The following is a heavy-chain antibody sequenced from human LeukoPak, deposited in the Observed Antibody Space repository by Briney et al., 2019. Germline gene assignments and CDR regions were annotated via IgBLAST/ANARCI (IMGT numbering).Heavy chain of an antibody. Sequence: PGGSLRLSCAASGFTFSSYGMHWVRQAPGKGLEWVAVIWYDGSNKYYADSVKGRFTISRDNSKNTLYLQMNSLRAEDTAVYYCARDQGRSWYSEKDRTNWFDPWGQGTLVTVSS. CDR3: ARDQGRSWYSEKDRTNWFDP. V-gene: IGHV3-33*01. D-gene: IGHD6-13*01. CDR2: IWYDGSNK. CDR1: GFTFSSYG. J-gene: IGHJ5*02.